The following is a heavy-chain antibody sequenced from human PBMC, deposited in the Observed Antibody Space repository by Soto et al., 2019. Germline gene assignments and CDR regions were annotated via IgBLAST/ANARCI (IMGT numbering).Heavy chain of an antibody. CDR1: GYTFTGYY. Sequence: VPVKVSCKAAGYTFTGYYMHWGSQAPGQGLEWMGWINPNSGGTNYAQKFQGWVTMTRDTSISTAYMELSRLRSDDTAVYYCAREYSSGRRFDYWGQGILVTVSS. V-gene: IGHV1-2*04. J-gene: IGHJ4*02. CDR2: INPNSGGT. D-gene: IGHD6-19*01. CDR3: AREYSSGRRFDY.